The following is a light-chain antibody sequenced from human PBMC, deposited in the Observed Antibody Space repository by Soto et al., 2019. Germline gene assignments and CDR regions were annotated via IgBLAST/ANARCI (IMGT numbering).Light chain of an antibody. CDR3: QQNHSPPPIT. J-gene: IGKJ5*01. CDR2: AAS. V-gene: IGKV1-39*01. Sequence: IHMTQSXSSLSASPRDXXXXXSXESHTIANYLNWYQQKPXKAPKLLIYAASSXQIGVPSRFSGSGFGTDLTLTISSLQTDDFAAYYCQQNHSPPPITFGQGTRLEIK. CDR1: HTIANY.